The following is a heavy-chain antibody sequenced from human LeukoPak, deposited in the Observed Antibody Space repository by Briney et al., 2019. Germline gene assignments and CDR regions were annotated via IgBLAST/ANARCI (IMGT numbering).Heavy chain of an antibody. Sequence: PSETLSLTCTVSGGSISSSSYYWGWIRQPPGKGLEWIGSIYYSGSTYYNPSLKSRVTISVDTSKNQFSLKLGSVTAADTAVYYCARRRAARHVDYWGQGTLVTVSS. D-gene: IGHD6-6*01. CDR3: ARRRAARHVDY. V-gene: IGHV4-39*01. J-gene: IGHJ4*02. CDR2: IYYSGST. CDR1: GGSISSSSYY.